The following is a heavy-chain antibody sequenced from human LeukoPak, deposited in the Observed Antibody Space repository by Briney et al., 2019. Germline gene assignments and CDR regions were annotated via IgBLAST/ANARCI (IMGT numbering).Heavy chain of an antibody. CDR2: LPYDGNNR. D-gene: IGHD1-14*01. J-gene: IGHJ4*02. CDR3: VKPSYNGDFFDL. Sequence: PGGSLRLSCAASGFTFKNYGMHWVRQAPGKGLEGVAFLPYDGNNRYSADSVKGRFTISRDNSKNTLYLQMNSLRVEDTAIYYCVKPSYNGDFFDLWGQGTLVTVSS. V-gene: IGHV3-30*02. CDR1: GFTFKNYG.